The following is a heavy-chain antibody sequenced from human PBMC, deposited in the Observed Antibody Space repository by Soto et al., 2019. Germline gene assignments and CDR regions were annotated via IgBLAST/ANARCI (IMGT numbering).Heavy chain of an antibody. Sequence: QVQLQESGPGLVKPSETLSLSCTVSGASISSYYWSWFRQSPGKRMEWIGYVHHSWGASYNPSLQSRVALSLDPSKSPFSLKVTSVTATDTAVYYCARQGFGPLHGLVDVWGQGTTVTVSS. CDR3: ARQGFGPLHGLVDV. D-gene: IGHD3-10*01. J-gene: IGHJ6*02. CDR2: VHHSWGA. CDR1: GASISSYY. V-gene: IGHV4-59*08.